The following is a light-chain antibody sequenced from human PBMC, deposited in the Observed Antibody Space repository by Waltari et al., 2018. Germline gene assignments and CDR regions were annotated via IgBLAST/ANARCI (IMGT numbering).Light chain of an antibody. J-gene: IGKJ1*01. CDR3: QMYVRLPVT. CDR2: GAS. CDR1: QSVSRV. V-gene: IGKV3-20*01. Sequence: EIVLTQSPGTLSLSPGERATLSCRASQSVSRVLAWYQQRPGQAPRLLIYGASNRATGIPDRFSGSGSGTDFNRTISRLEPEDFAMYYCQMYVRLPVTFGQGTKVEIK.